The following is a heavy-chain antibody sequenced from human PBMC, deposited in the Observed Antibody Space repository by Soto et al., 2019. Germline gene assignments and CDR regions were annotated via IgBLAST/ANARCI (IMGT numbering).Heavy chain of an antibody. CDR2: IYYSGST. CDR3: ASALYCSGGSCSFDP. J-gene: IGHJ5*02. D-gene: IGHD2-15*01. V-gene: IGHV4-61*01. CDR1: GGSVRSGSYY. Sequence: PSETLSLTCTVSGGSVRSGSYYWSWIRQPPGKGLEWIGYIYYSGSTNYNPSLKSRVTISVDTSKNQFSLKLSSVTAADTAVYYCASALYCSGGSCSFDPWGQGTLVTVS.